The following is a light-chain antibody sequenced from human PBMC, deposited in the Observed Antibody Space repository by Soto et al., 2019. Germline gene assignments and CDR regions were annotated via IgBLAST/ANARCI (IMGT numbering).Light chain of an antibody. J-gene: IGKJ1*01. CDR3: QQSYNTPRT. CDR2: AAS. Sequence: DIQMTQSPSSLSASVGDRVSITCRASQSVSNYLNWYQQKPGKAPKVLIYAASSLQSGVPSRFSCSGSGTDFTLTISSLQPEDFATYYCQQSYNTPRTFGQGTKVEIK. CDR1: QSVSNY. V-gene: IGKV1-39*01.